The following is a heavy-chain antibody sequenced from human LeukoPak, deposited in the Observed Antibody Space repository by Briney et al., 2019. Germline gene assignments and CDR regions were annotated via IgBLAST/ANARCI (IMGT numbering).Heavy chain of an antibody. Sequence: GGSLRLSCAASGFTFSSYAMSWVRQAPGKGLEWVSAISGSGGSTYYADSVKGRFTISRDNSKNTLYLQMNSLRAEDTAVYYCAKRDDYGDYAGSSGIDYWGQGTLVTVCS. V-gene: IGHV3-23*01. CDR2: ISGSGGST. CDR3: AKRDDYGDYAGSSGIDY. CDR1: GFTFSSYA. D-gene: IGHD4-17*01. J-gene: IGHJ4*02.